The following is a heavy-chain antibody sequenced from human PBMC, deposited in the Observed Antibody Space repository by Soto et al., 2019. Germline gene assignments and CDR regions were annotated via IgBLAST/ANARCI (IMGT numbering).Heavy chain of an antibody. J-gene: IGHJ4*02. CDR3: ARGEWLATIKPYFAY. Sequence: PSETLSLTCTVSGGSMSSYYWSWIRQSPGKGLEWIGYIYYSGSTNYNPSLKSRVAISLDTSKNQFSLMLSSVTAADTAVYYCARGEWLATIKPYFAYCGQGTLVTVSS. CDR2: IYYSGST. CDR1: GGSMSSYY. V-gene: IGHV4-59*01. D-gene: IGHD5-12*01.